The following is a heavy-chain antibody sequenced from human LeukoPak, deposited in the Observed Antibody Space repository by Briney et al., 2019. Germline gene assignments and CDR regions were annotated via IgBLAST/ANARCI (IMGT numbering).Heavy chain of an antibody. CDR1: GYTFTSYA. Sequence: ASVEVSCKASGYTFTSYAINWVRQAPGQGLEWMGWINTNTGNPTYAQGFTGRFVFSLDTSVSTAYLQISSLKAEDTAVYYCARSHSDWYVNTAGHWGQGTLVTVSS. CDR3: ARSHSDWYVNTAGH. J-gene: IGHJ4*02. D-gene: IGHD6-19*01. CDR2: INTNTGNP. V-gene: IGHV7-4-1*02.